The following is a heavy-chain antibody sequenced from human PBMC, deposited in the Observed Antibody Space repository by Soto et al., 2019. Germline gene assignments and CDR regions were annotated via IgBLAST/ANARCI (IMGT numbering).Heavy chain of an antibody. Sequence: GGSLRLSCAASGFTFSSYWMSWVRQAPGKGLEWVANIKQDGSEKYYVDSVKGRFTISRDNAKNSLYLQMNSLRAEDTAVYYCARDGVRRQEVFDYWGQGTLVTVSS. V-gene: IGHV3-7*01. CDR2: IKQDGSEK. CDR1: GFTFSSYW. CDR3: ARDGVRRQEVFDY. D-gene: IGHD3-3*01. J-gene: IGHJ4*02.